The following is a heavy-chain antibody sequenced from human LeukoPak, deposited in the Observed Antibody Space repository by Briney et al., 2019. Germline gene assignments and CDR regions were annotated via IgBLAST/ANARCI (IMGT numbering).Heavy chain of an antibody. Sequence: GGSLRLSCAASGFTFSSYGMHWVRQAPGKGLEWVAFIRYDGSNKYYADSVKGRFTISRDNSKNTLYLQMNSLRAEDTAVYYCAKDRLLLGQRGDAFDIWGQGTMVTVSS. CDR3: AKDRLLLGQRGDAFDI. CDR2: IRYDGSNK. J-gene: IGHJ3*02. D-gene: IGHD3-10*01. CDR1: GFTFSSYG. V-gene: IGHV3-30*02.